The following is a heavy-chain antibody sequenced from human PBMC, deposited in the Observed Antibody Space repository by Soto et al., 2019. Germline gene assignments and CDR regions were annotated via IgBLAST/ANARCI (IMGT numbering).Heavy chain of an antibody. CDR1: GFTFSNAW. CDR2: IKSKTDGGTT. J-gene: IGHJ6*02. V-gene: IGHV3-15*07. Sequence: GGSLRLSCAASGFTFSNAWMNWVRQAPGKGLEWVGRIKSKTDGGTTDYAAPVKGRFTISRDDSKNTLYLQMNSLKTEDTAVYYCTTGPIWLRGRRAADYYYYGMDVWGQGTTVTVSS. D-gene: IGHD5-12*01. CDR3: TTGPIWLRGRRAADYYYYGMDV.